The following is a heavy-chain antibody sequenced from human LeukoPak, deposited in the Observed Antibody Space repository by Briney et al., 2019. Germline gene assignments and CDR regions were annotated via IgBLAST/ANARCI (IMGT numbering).Heavy chain of an antibody. CDR2: FDPEDGET. Sequence: SVKVSCKVSGYTLTELSMHWVRQAPGKGLESMGGFDPEDGETIYAQKFQGRVTMTEDTSTDTAYMELSSLRSEDTAVYYCATGLFGSGSYYFYFDYWGPGTLVTVSS. CDR3: ATGLFGSGSYYFYFDY. J-gene: IGHJ4*02. D-gene: IGHD3-10*01. CDR1: GYTLTELS. V-gene: IGHV1-24*01.